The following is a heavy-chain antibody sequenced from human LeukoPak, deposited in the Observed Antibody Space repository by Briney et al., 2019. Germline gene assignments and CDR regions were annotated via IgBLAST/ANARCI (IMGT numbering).Heavy chain of an antibody. CDR1: GFTVSSNY. D-gene: IGHD1-14*01. Sequence: GGSLRLSCSASGFTVSSNYMSWVRQAPGKGLEWVSVIYSGGSTYYADSMKGRFTISRDNSKNTLYLQVNSLRAEDTAVYYCARKGITAFFDYWGQGTLATVSS. CDR3: ARKGITAFFDY. CDR2: IYSGGST. V-gene: IGHV3-66*01. J-gene: IGHJ4*02.